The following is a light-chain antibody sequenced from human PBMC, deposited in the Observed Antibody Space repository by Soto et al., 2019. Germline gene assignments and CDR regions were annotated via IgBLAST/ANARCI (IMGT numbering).Light chain of an antibody. CDR3: QQYDNLPPT. J-gene: IGKJ1*01. Sequence: DIHMTQSPSSLYASVGNSVTITCLASQDISNYLNWYQQKPGKGPKLLIYDASNLETGVPSRFSGSGSGTDFTFTISSLQPEDIATYCCQQYDNLPPTFGQGTKVDIK. CDR1: QDISNY. CDR2: DAS. V-gene: IGKV1-33*01.